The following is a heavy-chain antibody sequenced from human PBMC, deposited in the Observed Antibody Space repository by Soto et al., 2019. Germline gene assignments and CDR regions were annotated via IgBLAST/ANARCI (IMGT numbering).Heavy chain of an antibody. Sequence: PSETLSLTCTVSGGSISSSSYYWGWIRQPPGKGLEWIGSIYYSGSTYYNPSLKSRVTISVDTSKNQFSLKLSSVTAADTAVYYCASLLGGYCSGGSCYQHAFDIWGQGTMVTVSS. CDR2: IYYSGST. D-gene: IGHD2-15*01. CDR3: ASLLGGYCSGGSCYQHAFDI. J-gene: IGHJ3*02. CDR1: GGSISSSSYY. V-gene: IGHV4-39*01.